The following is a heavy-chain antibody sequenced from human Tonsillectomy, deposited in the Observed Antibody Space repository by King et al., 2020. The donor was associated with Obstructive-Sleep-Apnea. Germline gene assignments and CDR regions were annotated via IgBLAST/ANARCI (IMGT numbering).Heavy chain of an antibody. V-gene: IGHV3-30*03. J-gene: IGHJ5*02. Sequence: VQLVESGGGVVQPGRSLRLSCAASGFTFSSYGMHWVRQAPGKGLEWVAVISYDGSNKYYADSVKGRFTISRDNSKNTLYLQMNSLRAEVTAVYYCVGRGVIGRFDPWGQGTLVTVSS. CDR3: VGRGVIGRFDP. CDR1: GFTFSSYG. CDR2: ISYDGSNK. D-gene: IGHD3-10*01.